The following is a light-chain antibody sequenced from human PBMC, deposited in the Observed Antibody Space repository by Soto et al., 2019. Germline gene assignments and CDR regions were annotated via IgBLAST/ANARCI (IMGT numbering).Light chain of an antibody. J-gene: IGLJ1*01. CDR3: SSHTSGNTRV. V-gene: IGLV2-14*01. CDR1: NGDVGGYYY. CDR2: EVT. Sequence: QSALTQPASVSGSPGQSITISCTGTNGDVGGYYYVSWYQQYPYKAPKLIIYEVTNRPSGIFNRFSGSKSGNTAFLTIYGLQAEDEADYYCSSHTSGNTRVFGTGTKVTVL.